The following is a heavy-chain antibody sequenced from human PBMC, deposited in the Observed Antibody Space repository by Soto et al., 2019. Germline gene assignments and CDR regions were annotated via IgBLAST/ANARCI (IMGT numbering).Heavy chain of an antibody. Sequence: QLQLQESGPGLVKPSETLSLTCTVSGGSLINSSFYWGWIRQPPGKGLEWIGTIYYSRDTYYTPSLKSRVTISADTSKNQFSLNLSSVTAADTAVYYCARLGYYDISGYRPNWFDPWGQGTLVTVSP. CDR2: IYYSRDT. CDR1: GGSLINSSFY. V-gene: IGHV4-39*01. J-gene: IGHJ5*02. D-gene: IGHD3-22*01. CDR3: ARLGYYDISGYRPNWFDP.